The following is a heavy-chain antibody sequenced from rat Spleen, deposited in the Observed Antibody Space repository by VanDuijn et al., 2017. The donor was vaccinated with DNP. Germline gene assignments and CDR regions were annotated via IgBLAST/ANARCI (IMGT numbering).Heavy chain of an antibody. CDR2: ISYNGGSP. Sequence: EVLLVESDGGLVQPGRSLKLSCAVSGFTFSDYYMAWVRQAPAKGLEWVATISYNGGSPYYRDSVKGRFTISRDNAQSTLYLQMDSLRSEDTATYYCASNPGWYFDFWGPGTMVTVSS. V-gene: IGHV5-7*01. J-gene: IGHJ1*01. CDR3: ASNPGWYFDF. D-gene: IGHD3-4*01. CDR1: GFTFSDYY.